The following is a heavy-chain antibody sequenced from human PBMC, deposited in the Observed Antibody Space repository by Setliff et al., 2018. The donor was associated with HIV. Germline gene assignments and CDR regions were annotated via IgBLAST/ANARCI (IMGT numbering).Heavy chain of an antibody. CDR3: ARDPRAPRYCSGGSCYSQRRAFDI. V-gene: IGHV4-34*01. CDR2: INHSGRT. CDR1: GGSFSDNY. D-gene: IGHD2-15*01. Sequence: LSLTCAVYGGSFSDNYWSWIRQSPGKGLEWIGEINHSGRTKYSPSLRSRVSISVDTSKTQFSLKLSSVTAADTAVYYCARDPRAPRYCSGGSCYSQRRAFDIWGQGTMVTVSS. J-gene: IGHJ3*02.